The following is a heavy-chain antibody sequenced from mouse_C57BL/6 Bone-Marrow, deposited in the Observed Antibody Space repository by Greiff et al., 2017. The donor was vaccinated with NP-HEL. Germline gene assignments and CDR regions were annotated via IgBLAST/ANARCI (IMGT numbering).Heavy chain of an antibody. D-gene: IGHD1-1*01. CDR1: GYTFTSYW. J-gene: IGHJ2*01. Sequence: QVHVKQSGAELAKPGASVKLSCKASGYTFTSYWMHWVKQRPGQGLEWIGYINPSSGYTKYNQKFKDKATLTADKSSSTAYMQLSSLTYEDSAVYYCARPYYGSSYFDYWGQGTTLTVSS. CDR2: INPSSGYT. CDR3: ARPYYGSSYFDY. V-gene: IGHV1-7*01.